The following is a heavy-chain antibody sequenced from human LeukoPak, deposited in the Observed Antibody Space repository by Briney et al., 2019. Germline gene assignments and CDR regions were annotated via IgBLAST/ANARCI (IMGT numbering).Heavy chain of an antibody. Sequence: KPSETLSLTCTVSGASMSDYYWSWIRQPPGKGLEWIGYIYYTGSTNYNASLKSRVTMSVDTSKNQISLKLSSVTAADSAVYYCVRRVRYFGQNDYWGQGTLVTVSS. CDR3: VRRVRYFGQNDY. D-gene: IGHD3-9*01. J-gene: IGHJ4*02. CDR2: IYYTGST. V-gene: IGHV4-59*08. CDR1: GASMSDYY.